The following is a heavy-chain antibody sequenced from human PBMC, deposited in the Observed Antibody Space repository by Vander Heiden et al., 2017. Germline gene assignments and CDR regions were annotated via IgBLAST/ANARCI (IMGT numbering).Heavy chain of an antibody. CDR3: ARDHSPNYDYVWGSYSALNY. V-gene: IGHV3-21*01. CDR2: ISSSSSYI. D-gene: IGHD3-16*01. J-gene: IGHJ4*02. CDR1: GFTFSSYS. Sequence: EVQLVEPGGGLVKPGGSLRLSCAASGFTFSSYSMNWVRQAPGKGLEWVSSISSSSSYIYYADSVKGRFTISRDNAKNSLYLQMNSLRAEDTAVYYCARDHSPNYDYVWGSYSALNYWGQGPLVTVSS.